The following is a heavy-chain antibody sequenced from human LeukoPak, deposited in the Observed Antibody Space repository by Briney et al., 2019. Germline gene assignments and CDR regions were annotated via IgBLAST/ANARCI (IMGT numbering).Heavy chain of an antibody. D-gene: IGHD2-2*01. CDR1: GFTFSSYS. Sequence: PGGSLRLSCAASGFTFSSYSMNWVRQAPGKGLEWVSYISSSSSTIYYADSVKGRFTISRDNAKNSLYLQMNSLRAEDTAVYYCARGRPGQQDIVVVPAAMGGYWGQGTLVTVSS. CDR3: ARGRPGQQDIVVVPAAMGGY. J-gene: IGHJ4*02. V-gene: IGHV3-48*04. CDR2: ISSSSSTI.